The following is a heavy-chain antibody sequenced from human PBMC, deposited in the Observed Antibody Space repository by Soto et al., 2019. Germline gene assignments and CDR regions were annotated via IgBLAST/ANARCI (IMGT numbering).Heavy chain of an antibody. Sequence: GESLKISCKGSGFTFTSYWIAWVRQMPGKGLEWMGIIYPGDSDSSYSPSFQGQVTISADKPINTAYLHWSSLKASDTAIYYCANHEASCRTTTCSNFDYWGPGTLVTVSS. D-gene: IGHD2-2*01. V-gene: IGHV5-51*01. J-gene: IGHJ4*02. CDR3: ANHEASCRTTTCSNFDY. CDR1: GFTFTSYW. CDR2: IYPGDSDS.